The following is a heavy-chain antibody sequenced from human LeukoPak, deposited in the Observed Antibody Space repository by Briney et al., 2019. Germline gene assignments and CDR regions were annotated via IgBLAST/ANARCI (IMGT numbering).Heavy chain of an antibody. Sequence: PGGSLRLSCAASGFTFSSYWMNWVRQAPGKRLEWVASIRQDGGEKSYVDSVKGRFTISRDNTKNSLYLQINSLRAEDTAMYYCARDGTAPGLYFDLWGQGTLVTVSS. CDR3: ARDGTAPGLYFDL. J-gene: IGHJ4*01. CDR1: GFTFSSYW. D-gene: IGHD6-13*01. V-gene: IGHV3-7*01. CDR2: IRQDGGEK.